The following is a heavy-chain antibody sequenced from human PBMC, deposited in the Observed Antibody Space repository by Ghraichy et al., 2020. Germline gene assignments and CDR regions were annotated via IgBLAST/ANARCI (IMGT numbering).Heavy chain of an antibody. J-gene: IGHJ2*01. Sequence: SETLSLTCTVSGGSISSSSYYWGWIRQPPGKGLEWIGSIYYSGSTYYNPSLKSRVTISVDTSKNQFSLKLSSVTAADTAVYYCANHLADDYVWGSPSDPQGAFDLWGRGTLVTVSS. V-gene: IGHV4-39*01. CDR2: IYYSGST. CDR3: ANHLADDYVWGSPSDPQGAFDL. D-gene: IGHD3-16*01. CDR1: GGSISSSSYY.